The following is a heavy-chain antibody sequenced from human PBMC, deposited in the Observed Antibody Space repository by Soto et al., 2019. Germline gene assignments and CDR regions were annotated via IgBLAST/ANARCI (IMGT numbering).Heavy chain of an antibody. CDR1: GGTFSSYT. CDR2: VIPILGIA. J-gene: IGHJ4*02. V-gene: IGHV1-69*08. D-gene: IGHD5-18*01. Sequence: QVQLVQSGAEVKKPGSSVKVSCKASGGTFSSYTISWVRQAPGQGLEWMGRVIPILGIANYAQKFQGRDTITADKSTSTAYMELSSLRAEDTAVYYCARDDDGYSYGSDYWGQGTLVTVSS. CDR3: ARDDDGYSYGSDY.